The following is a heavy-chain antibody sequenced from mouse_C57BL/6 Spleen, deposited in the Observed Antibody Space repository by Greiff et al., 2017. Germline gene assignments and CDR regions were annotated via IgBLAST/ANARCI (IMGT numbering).Heavy chain of an antibody. D-gene: IGHD2-3*01. CDR2: IHPNSGST. J-gene: IGHJ2*01. CDR1: GYTFTSYW. V-gene: IGHV1-64*01. CDR3: DIYDGYYVNY. Sequence: QVQLQQPGAELVKPGASVKLSCKASGYTFTSYWMHWVKQRPGQGLEWIGMIHPNSGSTNYNEKFKSKATLTVDKSSSTAYMQLSSLTSEDSAVYYCDIYDGYYVNYWGQGTTLTVSS.